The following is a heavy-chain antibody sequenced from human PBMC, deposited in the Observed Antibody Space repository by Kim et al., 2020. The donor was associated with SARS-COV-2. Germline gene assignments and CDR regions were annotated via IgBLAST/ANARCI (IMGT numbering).Heavy chain of an antibody. V-gene: IGHV4-31*02. CDR3: ARTFSVTTFDY. D-gene: IGHD4-17*01. Sequence: HYNPSLQSRVTISVDTSKNQFSLKLSSVTAADTAVYYCARTFSVTTFDYWGQGTLVTVSS. J-gene: IGHJ4*02.